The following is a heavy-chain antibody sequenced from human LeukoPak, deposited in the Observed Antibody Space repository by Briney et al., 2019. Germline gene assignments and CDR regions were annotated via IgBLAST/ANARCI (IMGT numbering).Heavy chain of an antibody. Sequence: GGSLRLSCAASGFTFSSYAMSWVRQAPGKGLEWVSAISGSGGSTYYADSVKGRFTISRDNSKNTLYLQMNSLRAEDTAVYYCAKGGRLYSSGWYGFDPWGQETLVTVSS. CDR2: ISGSGGST. CDR3: AKGGRLYSSGWYGFDP. J-gene: IGHJ5*02. V-gene: IGHV3-23*01. CDR1: GFTFSSYA. D-gene: IGHD6-19*01.